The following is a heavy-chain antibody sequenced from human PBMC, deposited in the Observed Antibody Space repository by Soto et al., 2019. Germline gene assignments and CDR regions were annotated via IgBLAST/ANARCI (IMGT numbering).Heavy chain of an antibody. CDR2: LSASGGSR. CDR1: GFTFSSYA. J-gene: IGHJ4*02. CDR3: AKAGYCTNGVCYLYYFDY. V-gene: IGHV3-23*01. D-gene: IGHD2-8*01. Sequence: EVQLLESGGGLVQPGGSLRLSCAASGFTFSSYAMSWVRQAPGKGLEWVSVLSASGGSRYYADSVKGRFTISRDNSKNTLYLQMNRLRAEDTAVYYCAKAGYCTNGVCYLYYFDYWGQGTLVTVSS.